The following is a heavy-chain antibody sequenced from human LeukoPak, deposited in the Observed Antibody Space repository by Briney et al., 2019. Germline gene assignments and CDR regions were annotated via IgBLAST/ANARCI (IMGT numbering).Heavy chain of an antibody. CDR2: ISWNSGSI. Sequence: GGSLRLSCAASGFTFDDYAMHWVRQAPGKGLEWVSGISWNSGSIGYADSVKGRFAISRDNAKNSLYLQMNSLRAEDTAVYYCAGSYDYYGSGSYYPFDYWGQGTLVTVSS. CDR3: AGSYDYYGSGSYYPFDY. V-gene: IGHV3-9*01. CDR1: GFTFDDYA. J-gene: IGHJ4*02. D-gene: IGHD3-10*01.